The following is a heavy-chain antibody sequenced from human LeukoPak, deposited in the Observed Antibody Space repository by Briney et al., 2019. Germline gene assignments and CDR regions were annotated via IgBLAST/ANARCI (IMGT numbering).Heavy chain of an antibody. J-gene: IGHJ4*02. CDR1: GGSVSSTNW. CDR3: ARDYSGVVGASDY. D-gene: IGHD1-26*01. CDR2: VHLDGRT. V-gene: IGHV4-4*02. Sequence: SETLSLTCGVSGGSVSSTNWWTWIRQPPGKGLEWIGEVHLDGRTNFNPSLKSRLTMSVDLSENHVSLKLTSVTAADTAVYYCARDYSGVVGASDYWGQGTLVTVSS.